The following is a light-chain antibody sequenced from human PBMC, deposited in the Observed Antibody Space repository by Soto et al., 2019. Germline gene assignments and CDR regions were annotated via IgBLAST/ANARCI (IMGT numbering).Light chain of an antibody. CDR2: GAS. CDR3: QQYNNWPRT. V-gene: IGKV3-15*01. J-gene: IGKJ1*01. Sequence: EIVMPQSPATLSVSPGGRATLSCRASQSISSNLAWSTKTPGQATRILIYGASTRDTGIPDRVSGSGSGKEVTLTISSLQSEELAVYDGQQYNNWPRTFGQGTKVDI. CDR1: QSISSN.